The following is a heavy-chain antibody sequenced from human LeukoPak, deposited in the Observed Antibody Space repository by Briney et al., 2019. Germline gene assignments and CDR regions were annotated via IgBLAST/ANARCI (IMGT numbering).Heavy chain of an antibody. CDR1: GFTLSIYA. CDR2: INGSGGST. CDR3: EKLVLSGS. V-gene: IGHV3-23*01. J-gene: IGHJ5*02. D-gene: IGHD3-10*01. Sequence: PGASLRLSCAASGFTLSIYAMSWVRQAPGKGLEWVSDINGSGGSTYYADSVKGRFTISRDNSKNTLYLQMNSLRAEDTAVYYCEKLVLSGSWGQGTLVTVSS.